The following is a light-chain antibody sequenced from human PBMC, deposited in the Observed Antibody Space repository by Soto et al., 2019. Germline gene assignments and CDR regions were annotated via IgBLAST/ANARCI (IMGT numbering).Light chain of an antibody. V-gene: IGKV1-9*01. J-gene: IGKJ3*01. CDR3: QQLNSSPFT. CDR1: QGISNY. CDR2: AAS. Sequence: DIQLTQSPSFLSASVGDRVTITCRASQGISNYLAWYQQKPGKAPQLLIYAASTLQSGVPSRFSGGASGTEFTLTVSSLQPEDFATYCCQQLNSSPFTFGPGTKVDIQ.